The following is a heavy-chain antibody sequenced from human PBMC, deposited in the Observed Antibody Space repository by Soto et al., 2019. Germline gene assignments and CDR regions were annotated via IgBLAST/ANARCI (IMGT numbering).Heavy chain of an antibody. D-gene: IGHD1-20*01. Sequence: GASVKVSCKASGYTFTSYYMHWVRQAPGQGLEWMGIINPSGGSTSYAQKFQGRVTMTRDTSTSTVYMELSSLRSEDTAVYYCARAVVYLGATSLQGRYNWFDPWGQGTLVTVSS. CDR3: ARAVVYLGATSLQGRYNWFDP. V-gene: IGHV1-46*01. CDR2: INPSGGST. CDR1: GYTFTSYY. J-gene: IGHJ5*02.